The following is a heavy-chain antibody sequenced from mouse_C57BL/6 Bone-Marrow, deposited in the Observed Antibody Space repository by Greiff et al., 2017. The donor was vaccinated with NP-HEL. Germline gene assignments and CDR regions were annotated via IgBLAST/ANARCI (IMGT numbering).Heavy chain of an antibody. CDR2: IYPGSGST. V-gene: IGHV1-55*01. CDR1: GYTFTSYW. J-gene: IGHJ1*03. D-gene: IGHD1-1*01. CDR3: ASSLYWYFDV. Sequence: QVQLQQPGAELVKPGASVKMSCKASGYTFTSYWITWVKQRPGKGLEWIGDIYPGSGSTNYNEKFKSKATLTVDTSSSTAYMQLSSLTSEDAAVYYCASSLYWYFDVWGTGTTVTVSS.